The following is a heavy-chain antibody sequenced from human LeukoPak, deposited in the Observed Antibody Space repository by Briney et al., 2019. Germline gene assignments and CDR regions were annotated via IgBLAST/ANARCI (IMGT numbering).Heavy chain of an antibody. D-gene: IGHD1-26*01. CDR1: GFTFSSYT. Sequence: PGGSVRLSCAASGFTFSSYTMNWVRQAPGKGLEWVSGINWNSGSIGYADSVKGRFTISRDNAKNSLYLQMNSLRAEDTALYYCAKSKTYSGSYSDDAFDIWGQGTMVTVSS. CDR2: INWNSGSI. V-gene: IGHV3-9*01. CDR3: AKSKTYSGSYSDDAFDI. J-gene: IGHJ3*02.